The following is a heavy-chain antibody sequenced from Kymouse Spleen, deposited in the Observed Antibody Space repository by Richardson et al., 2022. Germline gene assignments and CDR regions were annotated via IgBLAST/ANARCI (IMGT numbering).Heavy chain of an antibody. CDR2: INAGNGNT. D-gene: IGHD3-3*01. CDR1: GYTFTSYA. Sequence: QVQLVQSGAEVKKPGASVKVSCKASGYTFTSYAMHWVRQAPGQRLEWMGWINAGNGNTKYSQKFQGRVTITRDTSASTAYMELSSLRSEDTAVYYCARARFLEWLLYVFDYWGQGTLVTVSS. V-gene: IGHV1-3*01. J-gene: IGHJ4*02. CDR3: ARARFLEWLLYVFDY.